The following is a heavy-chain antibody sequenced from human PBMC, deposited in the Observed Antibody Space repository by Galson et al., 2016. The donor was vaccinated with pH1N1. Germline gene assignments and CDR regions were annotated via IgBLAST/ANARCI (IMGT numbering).Heavy chain of an antibody. D-gene: IGHD1-26*01. J-gene: IGHJ4*02. CDR3: TRDLGRRREF. CDR2: IDPSGGGT. CDR1: GYTFTTSY. Sequence: SVKVSCKASGYTFTTSYIHWVRQAPGEGLEWMGVIDPSGGGTTYAQKFQARVTMTRDTSTNTVYLDLTGLKSEDTSVYYCTRDLGRRREFWGQGTLVTVSS. V-gene: IGHV1-46*01.